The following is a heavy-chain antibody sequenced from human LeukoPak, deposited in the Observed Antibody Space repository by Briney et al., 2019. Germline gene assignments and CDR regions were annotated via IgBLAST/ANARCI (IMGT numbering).Heavy chain of an antibody. CDR1: GFTFGTYW. CDR2: IKQDGSEK. J-gene: IGHJ2*01. Sequence: GGSLRLSCAASGFTFGTYWMSWVRQAPGKGLEWVANIKQDGSEKYYVDSVKGRFTISRDNAKNSLYLQMNSLRAEDTAVYYCASSSWGPNWYFDLWGRGTLVTVSS. CDR3: ASSSWGPNWYFDL. D-gene: IGHD6-13*01. V-gene: IGHV3-7*01.